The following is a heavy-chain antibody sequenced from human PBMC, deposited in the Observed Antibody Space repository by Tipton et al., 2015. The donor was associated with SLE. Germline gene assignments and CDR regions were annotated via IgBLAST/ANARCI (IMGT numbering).Heavy chain of an antibody. CDR1: GGSISSYY. CDR2: IYYSGST. V-gene: IGHV4-39*07. J-gene: IGHJ3*02. CDR3: AREAQWLDRAFDI. D-gene: IGHD6-19*01. Sequence: TLSLTCTVSGGSISSYYWGWIRQPPGKGLEWIGSIYYSGSTYFNPSLKSRVTISVDTSKNQFSLKLSSVTAADTAVYYCAREAQWLDRAFDIWGQGTMVTVSS.